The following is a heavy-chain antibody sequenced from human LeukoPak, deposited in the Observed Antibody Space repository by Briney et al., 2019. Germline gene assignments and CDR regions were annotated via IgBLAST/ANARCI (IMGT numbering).Heavy chain of an antibody. CDR3: AREALDRCGGDCYLDY. Sequence: GGSLRLSCAASGFTFSSYAMHWVRQAPGKGLEWVAVISYDGSNKYYADSVKGRFTISRDNSKNTLYLQMNSLRAEDTAVYYCAREALDRCGGDCYLDYWGQGTLVTVSS. J-gene: IGHJ4*02. V-gene: IGHV3-30*04. CDR2: ISYDGSNK. CDR1: GFTFSSYA. D-gene: IGHD2-21*02.